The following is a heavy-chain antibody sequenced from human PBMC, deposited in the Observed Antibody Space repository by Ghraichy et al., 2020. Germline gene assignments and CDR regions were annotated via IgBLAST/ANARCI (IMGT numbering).Heavy chain of an antibody. CDR1: GFTFSGSA. V-gene: IGHV3-73*01. CDR3: IRTIVGATTCDY. CDR2: IRGKANSYAT. D-gene: IGHD1-26*01. Sequence: GGSLRLSCAASGFTFSGSAMHWVRQASGKGLEWVGRIRGKANSYATAYAASVKGRFTISRDDSKNTAYLQMNSLKTEDTAIYYCIRTIVGATTCDYWGQGTLVTVSS. J-gene: IGHJ4*02.